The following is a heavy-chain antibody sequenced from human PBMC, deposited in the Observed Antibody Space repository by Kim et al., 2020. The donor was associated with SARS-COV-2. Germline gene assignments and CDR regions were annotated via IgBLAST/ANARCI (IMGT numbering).Heavy chain of an antibody. CDR2: IRNKASSYTT. CDR3: TSDKYGAADF. J-gene: IGHJ3*01. D-gene: IGHD4-17*01. V-gene: IGHV3-72*01. Sequence: GGSLRLSCAASGFIFSDYFMDWVRQAPGKGLEWVGRIRNKASSYTTEYAASVKGRFAISTDDSENSLYLQMNSLKTEDTALYYCTSDKYGAADFWGQGTMVTVSS. CDR1: GFIFSDYF.